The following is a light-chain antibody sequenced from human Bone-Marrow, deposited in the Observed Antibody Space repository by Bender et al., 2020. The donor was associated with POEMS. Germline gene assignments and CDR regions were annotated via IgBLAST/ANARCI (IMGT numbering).Light chain of an antibody. CDR1: SSDVGGYNY. CDR2: DVS. CDR3: SSYTSSSTLV. V-gene: IGLV2-14*01. J-gene: IGLJ1*01. Sequence: QSALTQPASVSGSPGQSITMSCTGTSSDVGGYNYVSWYQQHPGKAPKLMIYDVSNRPSGVSTRFSGSKSGNTASLTISGLQAEDEADYYCSSYTSSSTLVFGTGTKVTVL.